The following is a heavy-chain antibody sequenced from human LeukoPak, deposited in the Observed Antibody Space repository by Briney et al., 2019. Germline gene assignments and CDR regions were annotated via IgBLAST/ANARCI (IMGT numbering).Heavy chain of an antibody. Sequence: SETLSLTCTVSCASISSGSHDWSWIRQPAGKGLECIGRIYTSGSTNYNPSLKSRVSISVDMSKNQLSLKLSSVTAADTAVYYCARDKGEFLCFGEYDPWGQGTLVTVSS. CDR1: CASISSGSHD. CDR2: IYTSGST. J-gene: IGHJ5*02. D-gene: IGHD3-10*01. CDR3: ARDKGEFLCFGEYDP. V-gene: IGHV4-61*02.